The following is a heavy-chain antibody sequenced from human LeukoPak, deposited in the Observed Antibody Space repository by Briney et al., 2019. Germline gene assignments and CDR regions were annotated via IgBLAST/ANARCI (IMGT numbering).Heavy chain of an antibody. Sequence: ASVKVSCKASGGTFSSYAISWVRQAPGQGLEWMGGIIPIFGTANYAQKFQGRVTITADESTSTAYTELSSLRSEDTAVYYCARPASPYYDFWSGYPFGYWGQGTLVTVSS. CDR3: ARPASPYYDFWSGYPFGY. D-gene: IGHD3-3*01. CDR1: GGTFSSYA. J-gene: IGHJ4*02. V-gene: IGHV1-69*13. CDR2: IIPIFGTA.